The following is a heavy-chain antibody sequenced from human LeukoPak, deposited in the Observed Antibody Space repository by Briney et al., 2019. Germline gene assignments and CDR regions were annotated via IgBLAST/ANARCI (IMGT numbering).Heavy chain of an antibody. V-gene: IGHV3-21*01. CDR2: ISSSSSYI. J-gene: IGHJ4*02. CDR1: GFTFSSYS. D-gene: IGHD3-22*01. CDR3: ARDTLNYYDSSGYYLDFGY. Sequence: VKPGGSLRLSCAASGFTFSSYSMNWVRQAPGKGLEWVSSISSSSSYIYYADSVKGRFTISRDNAKNSLYLQMNSLGAEDTAVYYCARDTLNYYDSSGYYLDFGYWGQGTLVTVSS.